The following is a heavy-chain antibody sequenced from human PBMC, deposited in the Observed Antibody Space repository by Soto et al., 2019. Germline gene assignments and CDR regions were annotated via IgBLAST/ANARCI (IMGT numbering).Heavy chain of an antibody. Sequence: SETLSLTCAVSGGSISSSNWWSWVRQPPGKGLEWIGEIYHSGSTNYNPSLKSRVTISVDKSKNQFSLKLSSVTAADTAVYYWARVSRRHHNGMDCWGQGTMVTVFS. CDR3: ARVSRRHHNGMDC. CDR2: IYHSGST. V-gene: IGHV4-4*02. J-gene: IGHJ6*02. CDR1: GGSISSSNW.